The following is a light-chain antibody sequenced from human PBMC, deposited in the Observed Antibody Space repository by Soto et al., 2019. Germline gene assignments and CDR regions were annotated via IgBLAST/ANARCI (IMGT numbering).Light chain of an antibody. V-gene: IGLV2-8*01. CDR1: SSNVGGYNY. CDR3: TSYAGTYYV. J-gene: IGLJ1*01. CDR2: EVS. Sequence: QSVLTQPPSASGSPGQSVTISCTGTSSNVGGYNYVSWYQQHPGKAPKLMISEVSKRPSGVPDRFSDSKSGDTASLTVSGLQAEDEADYYCTSYAGTYYVFGTGTKVTV.